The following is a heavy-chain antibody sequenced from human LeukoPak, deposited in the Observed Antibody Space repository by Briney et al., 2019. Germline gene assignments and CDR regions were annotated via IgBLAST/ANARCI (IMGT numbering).Heavy chain of an antibody. Sequence: SETLSLTCTVSGGSISSYYWSWIRQPPGKGLEWIGYIYYSGSTNYNPSLKSRVTISVDTSKNQFSLKLSSVTAADTAVHYCAREVGANFDYWGQGTLVTVSS. D-gene: IGHD1-26*01. CDR1: GGSISSYY. CDR3: AREVGANFDY. CDR2: IYYSGST. J-gene: IGHJ4*02. V-gene: IGHV4-59*01.